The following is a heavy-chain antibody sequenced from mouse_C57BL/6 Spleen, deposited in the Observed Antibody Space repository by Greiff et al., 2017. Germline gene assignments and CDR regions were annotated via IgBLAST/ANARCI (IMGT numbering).Heavy chain of an antibody. CDR1: GFSLTSYG. J-gene: IGHJ4*01. CDR3: ASDGYLGYAMDD. CDR2: IWRGGST. Sequence: QVQLKQSGPGLVQPSQCLSITCTVSGFSLTSYGVHWVRQSPGKGLEWLGVIWRGGSTDYNAAFMSRLGITKDNSKSKVFFKMNSLQADDTAIYYCASDGYLGYAMDDWGQGTSVTGSS. D-gene: IGHD2-3*01. V-gene: IGHV2-5*01.